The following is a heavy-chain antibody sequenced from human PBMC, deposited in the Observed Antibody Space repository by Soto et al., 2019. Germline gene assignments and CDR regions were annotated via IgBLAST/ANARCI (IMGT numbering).Heavy chain of an antibody. J-gene: IGHJ3*02. CDR1: GGTFSSYT. V-gene: IGHV1-69*02. CDR3: SGSYYHDAFDI. Sequence: QVQLVQSGAEVKKPGSSVKVSCKASGGTFSSYTISWVRQAPGQGLEWMGRIIPILGIANYAQKFQGRVTITAHKSTSTASMELSSLRSEDTAVYYCSGSYYHDAFDIWGQGTMVTVSS. D-gene: IGHD3-10*01. CDR2: IIPILGIA.